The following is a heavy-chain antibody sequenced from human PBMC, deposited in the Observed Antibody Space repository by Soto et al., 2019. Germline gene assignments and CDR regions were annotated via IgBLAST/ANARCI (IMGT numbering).Heavy chain of an antibody. V-gene: IGHV3-33*01. Sequence: QVQLVESGGGVVQPGRSLRLSCAASGFTFSNYAMHWVRQPPGQGLEWVAVVWSDGNNKYYADSVKGRFTISRDNSKNTLYLQMNSLRVEDTAVYYCARERLRHSFDPWGQGTSVTVSS. CDR2: VWSDGNNK. CDR1: GFTFSNYA. J-gene: IGHJ5*02. CDR3: ARERLRHSFDP. D-gene: IGHD3-9*01.